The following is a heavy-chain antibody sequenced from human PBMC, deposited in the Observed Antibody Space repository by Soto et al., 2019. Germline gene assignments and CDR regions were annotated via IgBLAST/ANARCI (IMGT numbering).Heavy chain of an antibody. D-gene: IGHD2-2*01. CDR1: GLIFSNYK. CDR2: INTDGSIT. Sequence: EVQLVESGGGLVQPGGSLRLSCAASGLIFSNYKMHWVRQAPGKGLVWVSRINTDGSITDYADSVKGRFTVSRDNAKNTTYLQMNSLTVDDTAVYFCARDTNGLHYWGQGTLVTVSS. J-gene: IGHJ4*02. CDR3: ARDTNGLHY. V-gene: IGHV3-74*01.